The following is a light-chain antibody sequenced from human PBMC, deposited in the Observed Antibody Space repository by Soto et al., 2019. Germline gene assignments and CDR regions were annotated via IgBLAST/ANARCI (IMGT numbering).Light chain of an antibody. V-gene: IGKV3-15*01. CDR2: GAS. J-gene: IGKJ1*01. Sequence: EIVMTQSPPTLSLSPGERATLSCRASQSVSSKLAWYQQKPGQGPRLLIYGASTRATGIPARFSGSGSGTEFTLSISSLQSEDFAVYYCQHYSTWLWTFGQGTKVEIK. CDR3: QHYSTWLWT. CDR1: QSVSSK.